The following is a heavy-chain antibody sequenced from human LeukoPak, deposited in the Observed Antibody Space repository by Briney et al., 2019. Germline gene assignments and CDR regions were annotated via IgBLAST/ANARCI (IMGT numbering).Heavy chain of an antibody. CDR1: GFTFSTYA. J-gene: IGHJ4*02. Sequence: GGSLRLSCAASGFTFSTYAMSWVRQAPGKGLEWVSAISSTSVSTYYADSVKGRFTISRGNSNNTQFLQMNSLRAEDTAIYYCTKLPSAWWLGNYFDYWGQGTLVTDSS. D-gene: IGHD2-8*02. V-gene: IGHV3-23*01. CDR2: ISSTSVST. CDR3: TKLPSAWWLGNYFDY.